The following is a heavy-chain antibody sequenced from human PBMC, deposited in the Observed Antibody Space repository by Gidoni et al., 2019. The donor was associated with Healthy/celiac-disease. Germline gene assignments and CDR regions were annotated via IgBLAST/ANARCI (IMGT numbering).Heavy chain of an antibody. CDR1: GGSISSHY. CDR3: ARDKIDSSGYYSAGEAFDI. CDR2: IYYSGST. V-gene: IGHV4-59*11. D-gene: IGHD3-22*01. J-gene: IGHJ3*02. Sequence: QVQLQESGPGLVKPSETLSLTCTVSGGSISSHYWSWIRQPPGKGLEWIGYIYYSGSTNYNPSLKSRVTISVDTSKNQFSLKLSAVTAADTAVYYCARDKIDSSGYYSAGEAFDIWGQGTMVTVSS.